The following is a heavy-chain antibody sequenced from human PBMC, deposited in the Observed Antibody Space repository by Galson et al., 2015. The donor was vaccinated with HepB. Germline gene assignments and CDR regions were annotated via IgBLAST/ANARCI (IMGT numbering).Heavy chain of an antibody. CDR1: EYTFTNFW. V-gene: IGHV5-51*03. Sequence: QSGAEVKKPGESLKISCTASEYTFTNFWIGWVRQLPGKGLEWMGVVYPGDSDTRYSPSFEGQVTISADKSITTAYLQWATLKASDTAMYYCARHLNYFAKSATLAFWGKGTRVT. CDR3: ARHLNYFAKSATLAF. D-gene: IGHD3-9*01. J-gene: IGHJ4*02. CDR2: VYPGDSDT.